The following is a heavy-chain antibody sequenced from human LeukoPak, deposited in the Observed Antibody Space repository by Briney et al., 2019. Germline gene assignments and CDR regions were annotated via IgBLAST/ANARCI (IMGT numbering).Heavy chain of an antibody. D-gene: IGHD2-2*01. J-gene: IGHJ3*02. CDR1: GFTVSSNY. CDR3: ARGRGYCSSTTCYEAFDI. V-gene: IGHV3-66*02. CDR2: IYSGGST. Sequence: HPGGSLRLSCAASGFTVSSNYMSWVRQAPGKGVEWVSLIYSGGSTYYADSVKGRFTVSRDNSKDTLYLQMNSLRAEDTAVYYCARGRGYCSSTTCYEAFDIWGQGTMVTVSS.